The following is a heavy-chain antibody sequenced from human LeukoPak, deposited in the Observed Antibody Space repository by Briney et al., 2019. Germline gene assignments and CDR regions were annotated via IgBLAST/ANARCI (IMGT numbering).Heavy chain of an antibody. J-gene: IGHJ4*02. CDR3: AKYVVVPAAPIDY. V-gene: IGHV3-21*04. CDR2: ISSSSSYI. D-gene: IGHD2-2*01. CDR1: GFTFNNYV. Sequence: GGSLRLSCAASGFTFNNYVMNWVRQAPGKGLEWVSSISSSSSYIYYADSVKGRFTISRDNAKNSLYLQMNSLRAEDTAVYYCAKYVVVPAAPIDYWGQGTLVTVSS.